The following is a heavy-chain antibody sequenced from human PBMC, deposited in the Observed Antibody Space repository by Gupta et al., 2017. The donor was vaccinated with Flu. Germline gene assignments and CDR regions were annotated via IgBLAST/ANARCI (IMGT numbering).Heavy chain of an antibody. Sequence: QVQLVQSGAEMKKPGTSVRVSCKASGYTFTSYFIYWVRQAPGQGLEWMGLVNPNGGRTAYAQKFRGRVTMSSDTSTSTVYMEVSSLRYXDXAVYSCXRASGSYHKPNDLWGQGTLVTVSS. CDR3: XRASGSYHKPNDL. CDR2: VNPNGGRT. D-gene: IGHD1-26*01. J-gene: IGHJ4*02. CDR1: GYTFTSYF. V-gene: IGHV1-46*01.